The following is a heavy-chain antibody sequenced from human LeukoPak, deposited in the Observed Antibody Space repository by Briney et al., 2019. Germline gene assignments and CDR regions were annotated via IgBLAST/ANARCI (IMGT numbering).Heavy chain of an antibody. CDR1: GYSISSGYY. D-gene: IGHD2-21*02. J-gene: IGHJ6*03. CDR2: IYHSGST. Sequence: PSETLSLTCAVSGYSISSGYYWGWIRQPPGKGLEWIGSIYHSGSTYYNPSLKSRVTISVDTSRNQFSLKLRSVTAADTAVYYCARDVTDDYYDYYMDVWGKGTTVTVSS. V-gene: IGHV4-38-2*02. CDR3: ARDVTDDYYDYYMDV.